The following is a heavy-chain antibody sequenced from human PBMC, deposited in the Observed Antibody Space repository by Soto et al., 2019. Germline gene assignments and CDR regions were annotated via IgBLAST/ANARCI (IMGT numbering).Heavy chain of an antibody. CDR3: ARVYSGSYSDS. D-gene: IGHD1-26*01. Sequence: SETLSLTCAVSGASIRSNNRWGWVRQPPGKGLEWIGEIFHSGSTNYNPSLKTRLTISVGESKNQFSLKLSSVTAADTAVYYCARVYSGSYSDSWGRGTLVTVSS. CDR1: GASIRSNNR. J-gene: IGHJ4*02. CDR2: IFHSGST. V-gene: IGHV4-4*02.